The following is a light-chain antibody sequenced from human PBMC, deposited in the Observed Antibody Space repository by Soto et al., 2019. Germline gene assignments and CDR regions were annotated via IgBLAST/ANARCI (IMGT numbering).Light chain of an antibody. CDR3: QQYGSSPRT. CDR2: GAA. V-gene: IGKV3-15*01. CDR1: QDIRSS. J-gene: IGKJ1*01. Sequence: EIVMTQSPATLSVSPGERVTLSCRASQDIRSSLAWYQQKPGQAPRLLIYGAATRATGIPGRFSGSGSGTEFTLTISSLQSEDFAVYYCQQYGSSPRTFGRGTKVDIK.